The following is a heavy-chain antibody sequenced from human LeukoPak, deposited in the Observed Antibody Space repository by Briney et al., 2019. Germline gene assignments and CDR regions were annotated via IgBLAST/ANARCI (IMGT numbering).Heavy chain of an antibody. D-gene: IGHD3-3*01. Sequence: SETLSLTCTVSGGSISSSSYYWGWIRQPPGKGLEWIGSIYYSVSTYDNPSLKSRVTISVDTSKNQFSLKLSSVTAADTAVYYCARVTSYYDFWSGYYTPGTYFDYWGQGTLVTVSS. J-gene: IGHJ4*02. CDR2: IYYSVST. CDR1: GGSISSSSYY. CDR3: ARVTSYYDFWSGYYTPGTYFDY. V-gene: IGHV4-39*07.